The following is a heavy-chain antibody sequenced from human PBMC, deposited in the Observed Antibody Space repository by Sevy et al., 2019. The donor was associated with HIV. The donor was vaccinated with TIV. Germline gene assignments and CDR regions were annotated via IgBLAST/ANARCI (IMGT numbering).Heavy chain of an antibody. CDR3: MRAKAKSGSF. V-gene: IGHV3-7*01. CDR2: INQDGSVK. D-gene: IGHD6-19*01. CDR1: GFSLTNYW. Sequence: GGSLRLSCVASGFSLTNYWMNWVRQAPGKGLEWVANINQDGSVKYYVDSVRGRFTISRDNARNLVFLQMSSLRVDDSALYYWMRAKAKSGSFWGQGTLVTVSS. J-gene: IGHJ4*02.